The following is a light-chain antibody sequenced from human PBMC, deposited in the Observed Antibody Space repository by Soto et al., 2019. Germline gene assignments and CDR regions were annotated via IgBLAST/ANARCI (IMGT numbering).Light chain of an antibody. V-gene: IGLV2-11*01. Sequence: QSALTQPRSVSGSPGHSVTISCTGTSSDVGAYNYVSWYQQHPGKAPKLIIYDVNKRPSGVPDRFSGSKSGNTASLTISGLQAADEGDYFCCSYEGTYSFRVFGGGTQLTVL. CDR3: CSYEGTYSFRV. CDR2: DVN. J-gene: IGLJ3*02. CDR1: SSDVGAYNY.